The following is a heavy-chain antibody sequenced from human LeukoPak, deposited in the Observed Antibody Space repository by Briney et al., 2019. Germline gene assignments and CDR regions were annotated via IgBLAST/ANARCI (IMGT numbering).Heavy chain of an antibody. CDR3: AREASSTRGGFDY. CDR2: INHSGST. CDR1: GGSISSYY. V-gene: IGHV4-34*01. Sequence: PSETLSLTCTVSGGSISSYYWSWIRQPPGKGLEWIGEINHSGSTNYNPSLKSRVTISVDTSKNQFSLKLSSVTAADTAVYYCAREASSTRGGFDYWGQGTLVTVSS. J-gene: IGHJ4*02. D-gene: IGHD2-2*01.